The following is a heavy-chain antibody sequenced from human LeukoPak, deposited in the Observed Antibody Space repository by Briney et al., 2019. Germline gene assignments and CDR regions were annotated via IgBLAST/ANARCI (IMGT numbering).Heavy chain of an antibody. V-gene: IGHV4-59*12. D-gene: IGHD6-13*01. Sequence: SETLSLTCTVSGGSISSYYWSWIRQPPGKGLEWIGYIYHSGSTYYNPSLKSRVTISVDRSKNQFSLKLSSVTAADTAVYYCARGRPGIAAAGSGNYFDYWGQGTLVTVSS. CDR1: GGSISSYY. CDR2: IYHSGST. J-gene: IGHJ4*02. CDR3: ARGRPGIAAAGSGNYFDY.